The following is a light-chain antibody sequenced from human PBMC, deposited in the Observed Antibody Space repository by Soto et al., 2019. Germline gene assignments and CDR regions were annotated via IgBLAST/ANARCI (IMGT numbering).Light chain of an antibody. CDR3: LHDYSYPYT. J-gene: IGKJ2*01. V-gene: IGKV1-6*01. CDR1: QGIRND. CDR2: GAS. Sequence: IQMTQSPSTLSASVGDRVTITCRASQGIRNDLGWYQQKSGKAPKLLIYGASSLQSGVPSRFSGSGSGTDFTLTISSLQPEDFATYYCLHDYSYPYTFGQGTKVDIK.